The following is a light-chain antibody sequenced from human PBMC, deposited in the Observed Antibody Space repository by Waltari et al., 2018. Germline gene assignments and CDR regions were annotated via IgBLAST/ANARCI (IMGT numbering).Light chain of an antibody. Sequence: QSALTQPASVSGSLGQSISVSCTGTSSYLGAYNFVTWYQQHPGTAPKLIISDVSKRPSGVSNRFSGSKSGDTASLTISGLQAEDEAEYYCSAFTTSSTYVFGTGTKVTVL. CDR3: SAFTTSSTYV. V-gene: IGLV2-14*03. CDR2: DVS. CDR1: SSYLGAYNF. J-gene: IGLJ1*01.